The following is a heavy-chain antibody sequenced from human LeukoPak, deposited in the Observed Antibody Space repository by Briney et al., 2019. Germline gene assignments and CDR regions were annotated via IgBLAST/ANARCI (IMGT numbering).Heavy chain of an antibody. CDR2: ISWNSGSI. V-gene: IGHV3-9*01. D-gene: IGHD6-13*01. Sequence: PGRSLRLSCAASGFTFDDYAMHWVRRAPGKGLEWVSGISWNSGSIGYADSVKGRFTISRDNAKNSLYLQMNSLRAEDTALYYCAKGKQPNYYYYMDVWGKGTTVTISS. CDR3: AKGKQPNYYYYMDV. CDR1: GFTFDDYA. J-gene: IGHJ6*03.